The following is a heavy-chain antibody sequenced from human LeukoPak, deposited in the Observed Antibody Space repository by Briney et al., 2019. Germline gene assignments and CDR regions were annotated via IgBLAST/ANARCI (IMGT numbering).Heavy chain of an antibody. D-gene: IGHD1-26*01. CDR3: AGAKGRSNWFDP. V-gene: IGHV3-23*01. CDR1: GFTFHTYD. Sequence: GGALRLSSAASGFTFHTYDMSWVPEGPGTGREWVSTIVANTRGASYNADAVKGRFIVSSASAQTTLYLQLHRLRVEATGIYYCAGAKGRSNWFDPWGQGVLVTVSS. J-gene: IGHJ5*02. CDR2: IVANTRGAS.